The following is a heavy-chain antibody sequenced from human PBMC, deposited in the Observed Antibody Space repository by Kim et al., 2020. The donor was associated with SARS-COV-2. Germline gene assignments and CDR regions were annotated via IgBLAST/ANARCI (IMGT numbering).Heavy chain of an antibody. Sequence: GESLKISCAASGFTFNSYNMKWVRQAPGKGLEWVSSISTESSFISYGESVKGRFTVSRDNAKNALYLQMDSLRVEDTAVYYCARDRTSHFRGIDVWGQGTTVTVSS. CDR3: ARDRTSHFRGIDV. V-gene: IGHV3-21*01. J-gene: IGHJ6*02. CDR1: GFTFNSYN. CDR2: ISTESSFI.